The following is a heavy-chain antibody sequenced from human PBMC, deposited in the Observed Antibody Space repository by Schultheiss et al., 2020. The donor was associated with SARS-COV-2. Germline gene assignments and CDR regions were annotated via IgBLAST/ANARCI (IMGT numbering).Heavy chain of an antibody. CDR3: VKDAIARDGRMDFFDY. D-gene: IGHD5-24*01. CDR1: GFTFSSYS. J-gene: IGHJ4*02. Sequence: GGSLRLSCAASGFTFSSYSMNWVRQAPGKGLEWVSHIGGGEGRAYYADSVKGRFTSSRDDSRATLYLHMNSLRIEDTAVYYCVKDAIARDGRMDFFDYWGQGILVTVSS. V-gene: IGHV3-23*01. CDR2: IGGGEGRA.